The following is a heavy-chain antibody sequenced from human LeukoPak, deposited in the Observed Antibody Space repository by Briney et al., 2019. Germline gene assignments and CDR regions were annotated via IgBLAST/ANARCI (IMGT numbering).Heavy chain of an antibody. CDR1: GGSFSGYY. D-gene: IGHD2-15*01. CDR3: ARGGAEFRYCSGGSCYSGYYFDY. V-gene: IGHV4-34*01. J-gene: IGHJ4*02. CDR2: TNHSGST. Sequence: SETLSLTCAVYGGSFSGYYWSWIRQPPGKGLEWIGETNHSGSTNYNPSLKSRVTISVDTSKNQFSLKLSSVTAADTAVYYCARGGAEFRYCSGGSCYSGYYFDYWGQGTLVTVSS.